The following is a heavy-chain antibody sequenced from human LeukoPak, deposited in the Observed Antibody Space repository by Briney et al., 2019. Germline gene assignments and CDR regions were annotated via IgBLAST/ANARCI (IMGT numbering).Heavy chain of an antibody. CDR2: INPEETTT. CDR1: GFTFGTFG. Sequence: PGGALRLSCAASGFTFGTFGMHWVRQAPGKGLVWVSRINPEETTTNYADAVKGRFTISRDNAKNTLYLQMNSLRAEDTAVYYCARGGLEPVDYWGQGTLVTVSS. V-gene: IGHV3-74*01. J-gene: IGHJ4*02. D-gene: IGHD1-14*01. CDR3: ARGGLEPVDY.